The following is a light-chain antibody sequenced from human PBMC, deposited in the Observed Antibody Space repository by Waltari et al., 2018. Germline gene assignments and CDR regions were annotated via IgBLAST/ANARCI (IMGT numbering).Light chain of an antibody. CDR3: QQYYSIALD. V-gene: IGKV1-NL1*01. CDR2: TAS. J-gene: IGKJ4*01. CDR1: QRIGNS. Sequence: DIQMTQSPSSLSASVGDRVTITCRATQRIGNSVAWYQQKPGKAPKPLLSTASRLESGVPSRFSGSGSGTEYTLTISSLQPEDFATYYCQQYYSIALDFGGGTKVEIE.